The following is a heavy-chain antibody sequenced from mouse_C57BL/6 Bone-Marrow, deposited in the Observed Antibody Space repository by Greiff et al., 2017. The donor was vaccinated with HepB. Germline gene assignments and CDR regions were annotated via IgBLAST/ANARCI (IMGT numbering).Heavy chain of an antibody. CDR3: ARLTIYGDDAVDY. J-gene: IGHJ2*01. Sequence: EVILVESGGGLVQPGGSLSLSCAASGFTFTDYYMSWVRQTPGKGLEWLGFIRNKANGYTTEYSASVKGRFTISRDNSKSSLYLQMNALRAEDSDTYYCARLTIYGDDAVDYWGQGTTLTVSS. V-gene: IGHV7-3*01. CDR1: GFTFTDYY. CDR2: IRNKANGYTT. D-gene: IGHD2-2*01.